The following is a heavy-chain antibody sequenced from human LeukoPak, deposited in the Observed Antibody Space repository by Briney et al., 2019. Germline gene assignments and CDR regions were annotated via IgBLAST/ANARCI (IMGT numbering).Heavy chain of an antibody. CDR3: ATHMDTAMVKAEFDY. J-gene: IGHJ4*02. CDR2: ISAYNDNT. V-gene: IGHV1-18*01. D-gene: IGHD5-18*01. Sequence: ASVKVSCKTSGYTLTSYGISWVRQAPGQGLEWMGWISAYNDNTNYAQKLQGRVTMTTDTSTTTAYMELRSLRSDDTAVYYCATHMDTAMVKAEFDYWGQGTLVTVSS. CDR1: GYTLTSYG.